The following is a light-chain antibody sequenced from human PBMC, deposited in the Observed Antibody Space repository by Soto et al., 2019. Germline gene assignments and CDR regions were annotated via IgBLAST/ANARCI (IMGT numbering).Light chain of an antibody. CDR1: QSVSSY. J-gene: IGKJ5*01. Sequence: EIVLTQSPATLSLSPGERATLSCRASQSVSSYLAWYQQKPGQAPRLLIYDASNRATGIPARFSGSGSGTDFTLTISSLEPEDFVVYYCQQRSNWPPISFGQGTRLE. CDR3: QQRSNWPPIS. CDR2: DAS. V-gene: IGKV3-11*01.